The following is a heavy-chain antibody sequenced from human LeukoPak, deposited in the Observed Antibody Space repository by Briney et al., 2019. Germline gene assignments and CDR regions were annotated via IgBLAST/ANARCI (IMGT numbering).Heavy chain of an antibody. CDR3: ANSRAVVPAVSYYYYGMDV. CDR1: GFTFSSYG. Sequence: GGSLRLSCAASGFTFSSYGMHWVRQAPGKGLEWVAVISYDGSNKYYADSVKGRFTISRDNSKNTLYLQMNSLRAEDTAVYYCANSRAVVPAVSYYYYGMDVWGQGTTVTVSS. D-gene: IGHD2-2*01. V-gene: IGHV3-30*18. CDR2: ISYDGSNK. J-gene: IGHJ6*02.